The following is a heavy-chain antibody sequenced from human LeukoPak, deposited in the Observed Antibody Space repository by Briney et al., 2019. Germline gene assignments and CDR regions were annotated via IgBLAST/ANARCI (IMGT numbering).Heavy chain of an antibody. CDR2: IYYIGST. CDR3: ARRSPSLDWFAP. J-gene: IGHJ5*02. CDR1: GDSIISYF. D-gene: IGHD6-6*01. V-gene: IGHV4-59*01. Sequence: PSEALSLTCTVSGDSIISYFWSWIRQPPGKGLEWIGYIYYIGSTTYNPSLKSRVTMSVDTSKNQFSLKLSSVTAADTAVYYCARRSPSLDWFAPWGQGTLVTVSS.